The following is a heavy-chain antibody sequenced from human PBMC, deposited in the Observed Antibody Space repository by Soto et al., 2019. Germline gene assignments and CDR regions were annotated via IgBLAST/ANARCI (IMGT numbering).Heavy chain of an antibody. CDR3: ARQGGEYNTMSDY. CDR2: IYPGDSDA. CDR1: GYTFSKYW. V-gene: IGHV5-51*01. Sequence: GESMQISCKGSGYTFSKYWIGRVRQTPGKGLEWMGMIYPGDSDARYSPSFEGQVTFSVDKSINTAYLQWNSLKASDTAMYYCARQGGEYNTMSDYWGQGTLVIVSS. J-gene: IGHJ4*02. D-gene: IGHD3-10*01.